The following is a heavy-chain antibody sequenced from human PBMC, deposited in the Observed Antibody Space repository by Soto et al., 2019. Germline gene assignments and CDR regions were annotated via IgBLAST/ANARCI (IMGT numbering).Heavy chain of an antibody. CDR1: GYSFTNYG. CDR2: ISAYNGDT. V-gene: IGHV1-18*01. CDR3: ARDRGVAPPVAGNTHYYYDIDV. D-gene: IGHD6-19*01. J-gene: IGHJ6*03. Sequence: QDQLVQSGGEVKKPGASVKVSCKASGYSFTNYGITWVRQAPGQGFEWMGWISAYNGDTNYAQKLQGRVTMTTDASTRTAYLELRSLRSDDTAVYYCARDRGVAPPVAGNTHYYYDIDVWGKGTTVTVSS.